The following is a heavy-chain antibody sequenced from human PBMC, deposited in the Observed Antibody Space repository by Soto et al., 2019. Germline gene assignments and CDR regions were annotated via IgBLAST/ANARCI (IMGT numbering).Heavy chain of an antibody. D-gene: IGHD5-18*01. V-gene: IGHV1-18*04. Sequence: ASVKVSCKASGYTFTSYGISWVRQAPGQGLEWMGWISAYNGNTNYAQKLQGRVTMTTDTSTSTAYMELRSLRSDDTAVYYCARDHRGYSYGLYYYYGMDVWGQGTTVPVSS. CDR3: ARDHRGYSYGLYYYYGMDV. CDR2: ISAYNGNT. CDR1: GYTFTSYG. J-gene: IGHJ6*02.